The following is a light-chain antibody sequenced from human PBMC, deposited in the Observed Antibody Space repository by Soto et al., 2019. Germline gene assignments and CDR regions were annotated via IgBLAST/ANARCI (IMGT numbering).Light chain of an antibody. J-gene: IGKJ1*01. CDR1: QSVSSSY. Sequence: EIVLTQSPGTLSLSPGERATLSCRASQSVSSSYLAWYQQKPGQAPRLLIYGASSRATGIPDRFSGSGSGTDFTITISRPEHEDFAVYYCQQYGRSRTFGQGTKVEIK. CDR2: GAS. CDR3: QQYGRSRT. V-gene: IGKV3-20*01.